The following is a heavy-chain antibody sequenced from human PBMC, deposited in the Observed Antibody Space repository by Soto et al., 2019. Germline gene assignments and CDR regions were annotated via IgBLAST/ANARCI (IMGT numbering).Heavy chain of an antibody. D-gene: IGHD3-3*01. CDR1: GYSISSGYY. CDR3: ARAYGVANPITHFDY. Sequence: SETLSLTCAVSGYSISSGYYWGWIRQPPGKGLEWIGSICHSGSTYYNPSLKSRVTISVDTSKNQFSLKLSSVTAADTAVYYCARAYGVANPITHFDYWGQGTLVTVSS. J-gene: IGHJ4*02. V-gene: IGHV4-38-2*01. CDR2: ICHSGST.